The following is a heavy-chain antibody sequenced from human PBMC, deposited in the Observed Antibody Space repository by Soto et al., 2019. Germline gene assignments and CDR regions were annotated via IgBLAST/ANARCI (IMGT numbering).Heavy chain of an antibody. CDR3: ATRPTSSSPPGDY. CDR2: IWSDGSNK. Sequence: QVQLVESGGGVVQPGRSLRLSCVASGFTFSSHGMHWVRQAPGEGLEWVASIWSDGSNKYYADSVKGRFTISRDNSQNTGYLEMTSLRPEDTAVYYCATRPTSSSPPGDYWGQGTLVIVSS. J-gene: IGHJ4*02. CDR1: GFTFSSHG. D-gene: IGHD6-6*01. V-gene: IGHV3-33*01.